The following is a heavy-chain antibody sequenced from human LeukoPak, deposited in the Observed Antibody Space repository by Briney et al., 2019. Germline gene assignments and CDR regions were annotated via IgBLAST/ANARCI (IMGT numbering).Heavy chain of an antibody. V-gene: IGHV4-59*10. CDR1: GGSFSGYY. Sequence: SETLSLTCAVYGGSFSGYYWSWIRQPAGKGLEWIGRIYTSGSTNYNPSLKSRVTISVDTSKNQFSLKLSSVTAADTAVYYCARVLYSSGPRYYYYYMDVWGKGTTVTVSS. CDR3: ARVLYSSGPRYYYYYMDV. D-gene: IGHD6-19*01. J-gene: IGHJ6*03. CDR2: IYTSGST.